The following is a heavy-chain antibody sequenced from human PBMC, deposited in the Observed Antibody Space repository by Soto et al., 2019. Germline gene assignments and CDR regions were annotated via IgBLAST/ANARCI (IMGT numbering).Heavy chain of an antibody. Sequence: QVQLVQSGVEVEKPGASVKVSCKASGYTFTSYGVSWVRQAPGQGLEWMGWISAYNGNTNYAQKFQGRVTMTTDTSTITAYMERRSLRSYDPAVYYCARDVPTVTTGGPDYWGQGTLVTVSS. CDR2: ISAYNGNT. CDR1: GYTFTSYG. V-gene: IGHV1-18*01. D-gene: IGHD4-17*01. J-gene: IGHJ4*02. CDR3: ARDVPTVTTGGPDY.